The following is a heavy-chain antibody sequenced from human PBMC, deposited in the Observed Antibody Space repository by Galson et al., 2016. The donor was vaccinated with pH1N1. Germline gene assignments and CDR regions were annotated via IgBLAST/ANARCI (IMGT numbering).Heavy chain of an antibody. Sequence: SLRLSCAASGFTSNTYAMTWVRQAPGKGLEWVSAINGRNGVTHYADSVKGRFTISRDISKNTLFLQMNSLRADDTAVYYCAKAEPFGTTWYGVVDNWGQGTLVTVSS. CDR2: INGRNGVT. J-gene: IGHJ4*02. D-gene: IGHD3-10*01. CDR1: GFTSNTYA. CDR3: AKAEPFGTTWYGVVDN. V-gene: IGHV3-23*01.